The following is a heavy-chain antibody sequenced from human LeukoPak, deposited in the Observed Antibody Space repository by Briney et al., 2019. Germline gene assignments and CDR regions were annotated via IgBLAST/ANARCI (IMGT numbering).Heavy chain of an antibody. CDR2: INPSGGST. V-gene: IGHV1-46*01. Sequence: ASVKVSCKASGYTFTSYYMHWVRQAPGQGLEWMGIINPSGGSTSYAQKFQGRVTMTTDTSTSTAYMELRSLRSDDTAVYYCARDTGYCSGGSCSYYFDYWGQGTLVTVSS. CDR3: ARDTGYCSGGSCSYYFDY. CDR1: GYTFTSYY. D-gene: IGHD2-15*01. J-gene: IGHJ4*02.